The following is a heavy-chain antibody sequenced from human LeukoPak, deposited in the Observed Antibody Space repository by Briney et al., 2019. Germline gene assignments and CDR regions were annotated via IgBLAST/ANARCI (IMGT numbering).Heavy chain of an antibody. CDR3: ARDSYDSSGYIMGSAY. Sequence: SETLSLTCTVSGGSINSYYWSWIRQPPGKGLQWIGCIHYSGSTNYNPSLKSRVTISVDTSKNQFSLKLSSVTAADTAVYYCARDSYDSSGYIMGSAYWGQGTLVTVSS. J-gene: IGHJ4*02. D-gene: IGHD3-22*01. CDR1: GGSINSYY. CDR2: IHYSGST. V-gene: IGHV4-59*01.